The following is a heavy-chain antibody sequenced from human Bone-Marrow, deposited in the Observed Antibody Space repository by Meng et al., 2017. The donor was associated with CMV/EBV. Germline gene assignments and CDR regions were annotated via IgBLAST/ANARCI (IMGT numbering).Heavy chain of an antibody. J-gene: IGHJ3*02. CDR1: GFTFSSYS. CDR2: ISSSSSYI. Sequence: GVYLRLSYAASGFTFSSYSMNWVRQAPGKGLEWVSSISSSSSYIYYADSVKGRFTISRDNAKNSLYLQMNSLRAEDTAVYFCAREDYNDLPGRSGAFDIWGQGTIVTVSS. D-gene: IGHD3-10*01. CDR3: AREDYNDLPGRSGAFDI. V-gene: IGHV3-21*06.